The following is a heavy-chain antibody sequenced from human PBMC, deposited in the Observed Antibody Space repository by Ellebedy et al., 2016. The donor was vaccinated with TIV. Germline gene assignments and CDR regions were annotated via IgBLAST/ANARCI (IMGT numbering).Heavy chain of an antibody. CDR3: ATDPSSFPSGSYEVTFDI. V-gene: IGHV1-24*01. D-gene: IGHD1-26*01. J-gene: IGHJ3*02. CDR1: GYTLTELS. CDR2: FDPEDGET. Sequence: ASVKVSCXVSGYTLTELSMHWVRQAPGKGLEWMGGFDPEDGETIYAQKFQGRVTMTEDTSTDTAYMELSSLRSEDTAVYYCATDPSSFPSGSYEVTFDIWGQGTMVTVSS.